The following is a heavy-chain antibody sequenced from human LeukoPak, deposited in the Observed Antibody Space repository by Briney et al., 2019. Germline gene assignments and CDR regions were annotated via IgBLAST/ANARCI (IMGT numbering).Heavy chain of an antibody. Sequence: ASVRASCKTSGFTFTSYGFTWVRQAPGQGAEWMGWISAYNGNTNYAQKFRGRVTMTTDTSTSTVYMELRSLTSDDTAVYYCARGGLSSSGCDFWGPGTLVSVSS. D-gene: IGHD6-19*01. CDR3: ARGGLSSSGCDF. J-gene: IGHJ4*02. CDR1: GFTFTSYG. CDR2: ISAYNGNT. V-gene: IGHV1-18*01.